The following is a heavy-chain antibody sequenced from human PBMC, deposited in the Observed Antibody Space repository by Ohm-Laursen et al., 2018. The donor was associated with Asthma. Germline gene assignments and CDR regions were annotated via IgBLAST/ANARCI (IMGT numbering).Heavy chain of an antibody. V-gene: IGHV3-53*01. CDR3: VRAHSGSYSYAFDI. CDR1: GITVSVNY. J-gene: IGHJ3*02. CDR2: IYNGGST. D-gene: IGHD1-26*01. Sequence: LRLSCAASGITVSVNYMSWVRQAPRKGLEWVPVIYNGGSTYHADSVRGRFTISRDNSKNTLYLQMNSLRGEDTAVYYCVRAHSGSYSYAFDIWGQGTVVTVSS.